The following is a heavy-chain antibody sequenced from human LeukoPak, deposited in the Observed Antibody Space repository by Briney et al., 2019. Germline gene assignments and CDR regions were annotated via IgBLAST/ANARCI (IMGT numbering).Heavy chain of an antibody. CDR1: GFTFSSYS. V-gene: IGHV3-21*01. CDR3: ASADHPTYCSGGSCYRGAAFDI. J-gene: IGHJ3*02. D-gene: IGHD2-15*01. Sequence: GGSLRLSCAASGFTFSSYSMNWVRQAPGKGLEWVSSISSSSSYIYYADSVKGRFTISRDNAKNSLYLQMNSLRAEDTAVYYCASADHPTYCSGGSCYRGAAFDIWGQGTMVTVSS. CDR2: ISSSSSYI.